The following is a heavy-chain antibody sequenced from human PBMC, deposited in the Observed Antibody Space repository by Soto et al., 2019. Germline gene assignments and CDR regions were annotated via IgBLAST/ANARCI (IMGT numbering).Heavy chain of an antibody. CDR2: MHYSGTT. D-gene: IGHD2-8*02. CDR3: ARYYFGTGGYSNWFDP. CDR1: GGSISNGAYY. V-gene: IGHV4-31*03. Sequence: SETLSLTCTVSGGSISNGAYYWSWIRQHPRKSLEWIVYMHYSGTTYYNPSLRSRVTISLDTSKNQFSLKLSSVTAADTAVYYCARYYFGTGGYSNWFDPWGQGTLVTVSS. J-gene: IGHJ5*02.